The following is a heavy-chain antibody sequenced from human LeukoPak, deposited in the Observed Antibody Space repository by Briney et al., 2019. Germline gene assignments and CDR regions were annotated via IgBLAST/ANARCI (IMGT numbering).Heavy chain of an antibody. Sequence: GGSLRLSCAASGFTFSSYSMNWVRQAPGEGLEWVSSISSSSSYIYYADSVKGRFTISRDNAKNSLYLQMNSLRAEDTAVYYCARDGEESLGYYVGYYYYYMDVWGKGTTVTVSS. V-gene: IGHV3-21*01. CDR1: GFTFSSYS. D-gene: IGHD3-16*01. CDR2: ISSSSSYI. CDR3: ARDGEESLGYYVGYYYYYMDV. J-gene: IGHJ6*03.